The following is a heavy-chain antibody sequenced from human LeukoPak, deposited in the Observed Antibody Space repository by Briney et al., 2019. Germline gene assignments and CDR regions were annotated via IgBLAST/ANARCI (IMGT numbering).Heavy chain of an antibody. J-gene: IGHJ4*02. Sequence: SETLSLTCAVYGGSFSSYYWSWIRQPPGKGLEWIGEINHSGSTNYNPSLKSRVTISVDTSKNQFSLKLSSVTAADTAVYYCARGRRARIFLEWLLGFDYWGQGTLVTVSS. CDR2: INHSGST. CDR1: GGSFSSYY. D-gene: IGHD3-3*01. V-gene: IGHV4-34*01. CDR3: ARGRRARIFLEWLLGFDY.